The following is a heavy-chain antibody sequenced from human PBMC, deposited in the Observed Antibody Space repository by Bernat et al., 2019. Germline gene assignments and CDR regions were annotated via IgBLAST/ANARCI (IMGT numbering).Heavy chain of an antibody. CDR3: ARLHHDSNWLDP. CDR1: GSTFSSYW. CDR2: INQEGSEK. D-gene: IGHD3-3*01. V-gene: IGHV3-7*03. J-gene: IGHJ5*02. Sequence: EVQLVESGGGLVQPGGSRRLSCAASGSTFSSYWMSWVRQAPGKGLEWVANINQEGSEKYYVDSVKGRFTFSRDNAKNSLFLQMNSLRAEDTAVYYCARLHHDSNWLDPWGQGTLVTVSS.